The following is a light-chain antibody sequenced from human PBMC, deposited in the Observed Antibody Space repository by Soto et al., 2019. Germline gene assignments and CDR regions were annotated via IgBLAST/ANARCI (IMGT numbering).Light chain of an antibody. CDR3: QQRRGSPLT. J-gene: IGKJ4*01. V-gene: IGKV3-11*01. Sequence: EIVLTQSPATLSLSPGERATLSCRASTSVDILLCWYQLTPGQVPSLLIYDASNRAPGIPARLSCSGSGTQFTLTFGSLEPEGFEVYYCQQRRGSPLTFGVRTEVEIK. CDR2: DAS. CDR1: TSVDIL.